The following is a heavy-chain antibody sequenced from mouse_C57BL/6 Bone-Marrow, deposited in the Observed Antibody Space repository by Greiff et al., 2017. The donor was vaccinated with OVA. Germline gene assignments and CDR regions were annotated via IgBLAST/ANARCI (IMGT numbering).Heavy chain of an antibody. D-gene: IGHD1-1*01. CDR1: GYSFTGYF. CDR2: INPYNGDT. V-gene: IGHV1-20*01. J-gene: IGHJ4*01. CDR3: ARDADYYGSSYGEAMDY. Sequence: VQLQQSGPELVKPGDSVKISCKASGYSFTGYFMNWVMQSHGKSLEWIGRINPYNGDTFYNQKFKGKATLTVDKSSSTAHMELRSLTSEDSAVYCCARDADYYGSSYGEAMDYWGQGTSVTVSS.